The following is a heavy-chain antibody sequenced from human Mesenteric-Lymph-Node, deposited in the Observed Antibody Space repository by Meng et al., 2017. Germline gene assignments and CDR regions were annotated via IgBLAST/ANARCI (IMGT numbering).Heavy chain of an antibody. J-gene: IGHJ3*02. CDR2: ISSPGSTI. CDR1: GFTFSDYY. Sequence: SCAVSGFTFSDYYMSWIRQAPGKGLEWLSYISSPGSTIYYADSVKGRFTISRDNAKNSLYPQMNSLRAEDTAVYYCARERYSSSWYNAFDIWGQGTMVTVSS. CDR3: ARERYSSSWYNAFDI. D-gene: IGHD6-13*01. V-gene: IGHV3-11*04.